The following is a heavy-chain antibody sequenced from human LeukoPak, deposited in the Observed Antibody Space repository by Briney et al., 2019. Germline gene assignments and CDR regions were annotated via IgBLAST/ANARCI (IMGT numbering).Heavy chain of an antibody. V-gene: IGHV3-30*18. D-gene: IGHD3-10*01. Sequence: PGGSLRLSCAASGFSFSSYGMHWVRQAQGKGLEWVAVISYDGSNKYYADSVKGRFTISRDNSKNTLYPQMNSLRAEDTAVYYCAKGTYYYGSTESTGSWYFDLWGRGTLVTVSS. CDR3: AKGTYYYGSTESTGSWYFDL. CDR2: ISYDGSNK. J-gene: IGHJ2*01. CDR1: GFSFSSYG.